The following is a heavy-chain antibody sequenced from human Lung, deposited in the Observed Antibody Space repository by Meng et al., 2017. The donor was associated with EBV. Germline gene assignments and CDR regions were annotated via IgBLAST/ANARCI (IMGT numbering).Heavy chain of an antibody. CDR3: ARDPSNTSGRYAYFDY. CDR2: ISCYNGDT. J-gene: IGHJ4*02. Sequence: QVRLGQSGAEGKKPGALVRVSCKASGYTFTHHGISWTRQAPGQGLEWMGWISCYNGDTNYAQKFQGRVTMTTDTSTSTAYMDLRSLRSDDTAVYYCARDPSNTSGRYAYFDYWGQGTLVTVSS. CDR1: GYTFTHHG. V-gene: IGHV1-18*01. D-gene: IGHD6-19*01.